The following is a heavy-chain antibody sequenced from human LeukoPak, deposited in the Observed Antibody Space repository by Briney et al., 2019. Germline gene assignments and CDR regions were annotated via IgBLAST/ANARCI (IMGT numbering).Heavy chain of an antibody. CDR1: GFTFSNYG. J-gene: IGHJ4*02. CDR2: IYSGGST. CDR3: AREDRYGRYDY. V-gene: IGHV3-53*04. Sequence: GRSLRLSCAGSGFTFSNYGMHWVRQAPGKGLEWVSVIYSGGSTYYADSVKGRFTISRHNSKNTLYLQMSSLRAEDTAVYYCAREDRYGRYDYWGQGTLVTVSS. D-gene: IGHD4-17*01.